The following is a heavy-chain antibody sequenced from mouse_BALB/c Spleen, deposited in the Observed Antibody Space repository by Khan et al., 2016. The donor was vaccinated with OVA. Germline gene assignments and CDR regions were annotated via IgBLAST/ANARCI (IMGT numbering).Heavy chain of an antibody. CDR3: VRDGAYYMNDGWFAY. Sequence: QVQLKESGAELARPGASVKMSCKASGYTFTSYTIHWIKLRPGQGLEWIGYINPSNGYTNYNQKFKDKATLTADKSSNTAYMQLSSLTSDDSAVYNCVRDGAYYMNDGWFAYWGQGTLVTVSA. CDR2: INPSNGYT. J-gene: IGHJ3*01. V-gene: IGHV1-4*01. D-gene: IGHD2-14*01. CDR1: GYTFTSYT.